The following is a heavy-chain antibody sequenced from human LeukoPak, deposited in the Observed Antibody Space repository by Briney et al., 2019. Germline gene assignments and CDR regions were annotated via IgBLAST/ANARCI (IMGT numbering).Heavy chain of an antibody. J-gene: IGHJ3*02. Sequence: SETLSLTCTVSGGSISSGGYYWSWIRQHPGKGLEWIGYIYYSGSTYHNPSLKSRVTISVDTSKNQFSLKLSSVTAADTAVYYCARASLLARPLDAFDIWGQGTMVTVSS. CDR2: IYYSGST. CDR1: GGSISSGGYY. V-gene: IGHV4-31*03. CDR3: ARASLLARPLDAFDI.